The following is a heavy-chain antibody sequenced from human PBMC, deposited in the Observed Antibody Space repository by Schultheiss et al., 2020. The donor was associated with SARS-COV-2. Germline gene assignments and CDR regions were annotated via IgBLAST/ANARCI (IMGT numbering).Heavy chain of an antibody. D-gene: IGHD2-15*01. CDR3: VRDRSWWTPYNCFDL. V-gene: IGHV3-33*01. CDR2: IWYDGSNK. J-gene: IGHJ5*02. CDR1: GFTFSSYG. Sequence: GGSLRLSCAASGFTFSSYGMHWVRQAPGKGLEWVAVIWYDGSNKYYADSVKGRFTISRDNSKNTLYLQINSLRAEDTAVYYCVRDRSWWTPYNCFDLWGRGTLVTVSS.